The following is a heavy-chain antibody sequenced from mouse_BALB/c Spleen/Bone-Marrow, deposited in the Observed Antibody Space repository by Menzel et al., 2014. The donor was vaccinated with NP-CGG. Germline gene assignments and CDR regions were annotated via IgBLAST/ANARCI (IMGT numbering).Heavy chain of an antibody. J-gene: IGHJ4*01. CDR3: ARHEDGYYDAMGY. D-gene: IGHD2-3*01. Sequence: DVQLVESGGGLVKPGGSLKLSCAASGFALSSYDMSWVRQTPEKRLEWVAYISSGGGSTYYPDTVKGRFTISRDNAKNTLYLQMSSLKSEDTAMYYCARHEDGYYDAMGYWGQGTSVTVSS. V-gene: IGHV5-12-1*01. CDR1: GFALSSYD. CDR2: ISSGGGST.